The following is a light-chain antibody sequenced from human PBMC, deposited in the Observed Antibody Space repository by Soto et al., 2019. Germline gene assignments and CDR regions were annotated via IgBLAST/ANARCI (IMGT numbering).Light chain of an antibody. CDR1: SSDVGSYNL. CDR3: WSDTGRRTFEV. V-gene: IGLV2-23*03. J-gene: IGLJ2*01. Sequence: QSALTQPASVSGSPGQSITISCTGSSSDVGSYNLVSWYQQYPGKAPKLMIFEGNKRPSGVSNRFSASKSGNTVSLTSSGLQAEAEADYYCWSDTGRRTFEVFGGGTKLTVL. CDR2: EGN.